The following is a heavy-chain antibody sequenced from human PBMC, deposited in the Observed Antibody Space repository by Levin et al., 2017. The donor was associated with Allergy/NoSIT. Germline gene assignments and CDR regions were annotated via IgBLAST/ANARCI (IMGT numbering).Heavy chain of an antibody. CDR3: ARDRRITMVRGF. CDR2: ISYDGSNK. CDR1: GFTFSSYA. Sequence: SLKISCAASGFTFSSYAMHWVRQAPGKGLEWVAVISYDGSNKYYADSVKGRFTISRDNSKNTLYLQMNSLRAEDTAVYYCARDRRITMVRGFGGQGTLVTVSS. J-gene: IGHJ4*02. D-gene: IGHD3-10*01. V-gene: IGHV3-30-3*01.